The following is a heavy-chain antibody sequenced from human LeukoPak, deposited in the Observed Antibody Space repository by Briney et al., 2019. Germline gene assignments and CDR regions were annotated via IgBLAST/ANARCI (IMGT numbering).Heavy chain of an antibody. CDR3: VRDDPDYWSYDL. J-gene: IGHJ2*01. D-gene: IGHD1-14*01. Sequence: QPGGSLRLSCVASGFTFSNYWMHWVRQGPGRGLLWLSRTNGDGRRATYADSVKGRFTISRDNAKNTLYLDMNTLRPEDTAMYYCVRDDPDYWSYDLWGRGTLVIVSS. CDR1: GFTFSNYW. CDR2: TNGDGRRA. V-gene: IGHV3-74*01.